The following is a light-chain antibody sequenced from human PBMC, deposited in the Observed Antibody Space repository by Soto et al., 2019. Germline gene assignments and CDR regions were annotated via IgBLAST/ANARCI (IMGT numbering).Light chain of an antibody. CDR3: QHLSTYPRT. CDR2: AAS. Sequence: IQLTQSPSSLSASVGDRVTITCRASQGISSYLAWYQQRPGKAPELLIYAASTLQSGVSSRFSGSGSGTEFTLTISSLQPEDFATYYCQHLSTYPRTFGPGTKVEIK. J-gene: IGKJ1*01. CDR1: QGISSY. V-gene: IGKV1-9*01.